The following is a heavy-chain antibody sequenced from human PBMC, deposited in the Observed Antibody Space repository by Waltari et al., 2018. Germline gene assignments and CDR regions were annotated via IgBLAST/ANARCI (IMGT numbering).Heavy chain of an antibody. CDR1: GVICSSYA. V-gene: IGHV1-69*05. CDR3: ASSSSVFDY. D-gene: IGHD6-13*01. Sequence: QVQLVQSGAEVKKLGSSVKLSCKASGVICSSYAISWVRQAPGQGLEWMGGIIPIIGTANYAQKFQGRVTITTDESTSTAYMGLSSLRSEDTAVYYCASSSSVFDYWAREPWSPSPQ. CDR2: IIPIIGTA. J-gene: IGHJ4*02.